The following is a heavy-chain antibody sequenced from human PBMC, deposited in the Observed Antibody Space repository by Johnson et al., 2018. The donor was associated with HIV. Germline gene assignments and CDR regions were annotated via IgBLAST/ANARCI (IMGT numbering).Heavy chain of an antibody. CDR3: ARDWYCGGDCYLLLDI. CDR2: INHDGSEK. CDR1: GFTFSSYG. D-gene: IGHD2-21*01. J-gene: IGHJ3*02. V-gene: IGHV3-7*03. Sequence: VQLVESGGGVVQPGGSLRLSCAASGFTFSSYGMHWVRQAPGKGLEWVANINHDGSEKYYVDSVKGRFTISRDNAKNSLYLQMNSLRAEDTAVYYCARDWYCGGDCYLLLDIWGQGTMVTVSS.